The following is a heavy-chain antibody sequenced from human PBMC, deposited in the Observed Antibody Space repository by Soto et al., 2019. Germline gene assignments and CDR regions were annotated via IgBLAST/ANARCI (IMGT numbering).Heavy chain of an antibody. V-gene: IGHV3-7*01. Sequence: EVQLVESGGGLVQPGGSRRLSCETPGLTLRGYWMSWVGQAPGKGLEWVANIKRDGSEKYYVDSVQGRFTISRDNAKNSLYLQMNSLRAEDTALYYCARDCSGGICYGYYFDYWGQGTLVTVSS. CDR2: IKRDGSEK. CDR1: GLTLRGYW. D-gene: IGHD2-15*01. J-gene: IGHJ4*02. CDR3: ARDCSGGICYGYYFDY.